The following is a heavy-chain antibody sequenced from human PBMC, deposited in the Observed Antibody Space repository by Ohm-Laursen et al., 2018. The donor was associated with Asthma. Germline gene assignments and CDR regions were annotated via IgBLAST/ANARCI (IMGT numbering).Heavy chain of an antibody. D-gene: IGHD1-26*01. CDR3: ARIGPEWELPGREYSLHH. J-gene: IGHJ1*01. CDR2: ISTASSFI. Sequence: GSLRLSCAASGFIFSNYGMHWVRQAPGKGLEWVASISTASSFIYYAGSVRGRFSTSRDNARNSVYLQMNSLRAEDTALYYCARIGPEWELPGREYSLHHWGEGTLVTVSS. V-gene: IGHV3-21*01. CDR1: GFIFSNYG.